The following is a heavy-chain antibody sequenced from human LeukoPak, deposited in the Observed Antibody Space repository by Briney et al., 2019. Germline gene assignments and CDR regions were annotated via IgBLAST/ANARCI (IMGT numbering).Heavy chain of an antibody. Sequence: GGSLRLSCAASGFTFTRYWLSWLRQAPGKGLEWVANIKQDGSEKYYVDSVKGRFTISRDNAKNSLYLQMNSLRAEDTAVYYCARGGTSWFDWGQGTLVTVSS. CDR1: GFTFTRYW. CDR3: ARGGTSWFD. V-gene: IGHV3-7*01. CDR2: IKQDGSEK. D-gene: IGHD3-16*01. J-gene: IGHJ4*02.